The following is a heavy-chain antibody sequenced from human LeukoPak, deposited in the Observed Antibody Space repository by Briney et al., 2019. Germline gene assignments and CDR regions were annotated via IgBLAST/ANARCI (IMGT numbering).Heavy chain of an antibody. J-gene: IGHJ4*02. Sequence: GGSLRLSCAASGFSFSGSWMSWVRQAPGKGLEWVSSIISGGDYIYYADSVKGRFTTSRDNAKNSLSLQLNSLRVEDTAVYYCARGHYDVLAASYKWTPDYWGQGTLVTVSS. CDR1: GFSFSGSW. V-gene: IGHV3-21*01. CDR2: IISGGDYI. CDR3: ARGHYDVLAASYKWTPDY. D-gene: IGHD3-9*01.